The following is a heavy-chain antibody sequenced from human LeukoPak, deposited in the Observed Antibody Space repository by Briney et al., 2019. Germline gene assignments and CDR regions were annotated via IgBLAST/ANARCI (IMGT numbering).Heavy chain of an antibody. CDR2: IYYSGST. J-gene: IGHJ2*01. CDR1: GGSISSYY. CDR3: ARDGGNPRWYFDL. D-gene: IGHD4-23*01. Sequence: PSETLSLTCTVSGGSISSYYWSWIRQPPGKGLEWIGYIYYSGSTNYNPSLKSRVTISVDTSKNQFSLKLSSVTAADTAVYYCARDGGNPRWYFDLWGRGTLVTVSS. V-gene: IGHV4-59*01.